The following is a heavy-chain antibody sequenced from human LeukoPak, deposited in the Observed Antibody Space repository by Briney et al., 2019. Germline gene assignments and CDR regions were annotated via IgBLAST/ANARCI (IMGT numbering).Heavy chain of an antibody. V-gene: IGHV1-69*04. D-gene: IGHD4-17*01. CDR3: ARDGAGYGYYMDV. CDR2: IIPILGIA. CDR1: GGTFRSYA. Sequence: SVKVSCKASGGTFRSYAISWVREAPGQGLEWMGRIIPILGIANYAQKFQGRVTITADKSTSTAYMELSSLRSEDTAVYYCARDGAGYGYYMDVWGKGTTVTVSS. J-gene: IGHJ6*03.